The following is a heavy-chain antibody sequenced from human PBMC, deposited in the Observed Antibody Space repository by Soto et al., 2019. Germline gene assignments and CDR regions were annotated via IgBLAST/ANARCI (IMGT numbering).Heavy chain of an antibody. CDR1: GFTFSTYW. D-gene: IGHD6-19*01. CDR2: INGDGSEK. J-gene: IGHJ4*02. Sequence: GGSLRLSCAASGFTFSTYWMSWVRQAPGKGLEWVANINGDGSEKYYVDSVKGRFTISRDNAKNSLYLQMNSLRAEDTAMYYCTRTLSVAGPDYWGQGTLVTVSS. CDR3: TRTLSVAGPDY. V-gene: IGHV3-7*03.